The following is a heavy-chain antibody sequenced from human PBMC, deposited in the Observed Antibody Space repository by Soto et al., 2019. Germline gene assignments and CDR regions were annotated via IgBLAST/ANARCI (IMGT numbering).Heavy chain of an antibody. J-gene: IGHJ6*03. Sequence: SETLSLTCTVSGGSISSGGYYWSWIRQHPGKGLEWIGYIYYSGSTYYNPSLKSRVTISVDTSKNQFSLKLSSVTAADTAVYYCARVDGRYCSGGSCYPSGYYYCMDVWGKGTTVTVSS. CDR3: ARVDGRYCSGGSCYPSGYYYCMDV. CDR2: IYYSGST. V-gene: IGHV4-31*03. D-gene: IGHD2-15*01. CDR1: GGSISSGGYY.